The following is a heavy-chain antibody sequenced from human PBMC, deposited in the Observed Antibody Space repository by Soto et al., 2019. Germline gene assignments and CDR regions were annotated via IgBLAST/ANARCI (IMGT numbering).Heavy chain of an antibody. CDR2: IYYSGST. D-gene: IGHD6-13*01. J-gene: IGHJ4*02. Sequence: QLQLQESGPGLVKPSETLSLTCTVSGGSISSSSYYWGWIRQPPGKGLEWIGSIYYSGSTYYNPSITSRVTISVDTSKNQFSLKLSSVTAADTAVYYCARIRIFGYSSSWYVRNEALDYWGQGTLVTVSS. CDR3: ARIRIFGYSSSWYVRNEALDY. CDR1: GGSISSSSYY. V-gene: IGHV4-39*01.